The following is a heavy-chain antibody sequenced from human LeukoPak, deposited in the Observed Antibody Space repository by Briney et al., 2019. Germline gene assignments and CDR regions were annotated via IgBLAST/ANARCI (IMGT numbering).Heavy chain of an antibody. CDR3: AKGGAQV. V-gene: IGHV3-23*01. Sequence: GGSLRLSCGASGFTFSSVAMRWVRQAPGKGLEWVSAISSSGGTTYYADSVRGRFIISRDSSKNTLYLQMNSLRVEDTAVYYCAKGGAQVGGQGTLVTVSS. D-gene: IGHD1-26*01. CDR1: GFTFSSVA. J-gene: IGHJ4*02. CDR2: ISSSGGTT.